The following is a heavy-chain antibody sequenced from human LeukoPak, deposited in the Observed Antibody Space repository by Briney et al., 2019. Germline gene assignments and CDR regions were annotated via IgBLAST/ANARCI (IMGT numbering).Heavy chain of an antibody. V-gene: IGHV3-30*18. CDR2: ISDDGSQK. J-gene: IGHJ6*01. CDR3: AKERFGTGYVYYEYHGMAV. CDR1: EFTLRSYA. D-gene: IGHD3-9*01. Sequence: GGSLRLSCAASEFTLRSYAMDWVRQAPGKGLEWVAVISDDGSQKYYADSAKGGFTISRDNSKNTLYLQMNSLRAEDTAVYYCAKERFGTGYVYYEYHGMAVWGQGSTVTVSS.